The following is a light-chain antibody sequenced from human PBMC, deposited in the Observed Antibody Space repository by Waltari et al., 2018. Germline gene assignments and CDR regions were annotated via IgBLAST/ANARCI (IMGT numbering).Light chain of an antibody. Sequence: DIQMTQSPSSLSASVGDRVTITCRASQGISSWLAWYQQKPEKAPSLLIYQASILEFEVPSRFSGSGTGTEFTLTISSLQPDDFATYFCQQYKSYPYTFGQGSKLEIK. CDR3: QQYKSYPYT. CDR1: QGISSW. CDR2: QAS. V-gene: IGKV1D-16*01. J-gene: IGKJ2*01.